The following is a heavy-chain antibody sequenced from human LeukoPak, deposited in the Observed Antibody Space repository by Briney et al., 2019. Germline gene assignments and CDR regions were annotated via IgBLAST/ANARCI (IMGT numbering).Heavy chain of an antibody. CDR1: GGSISSYY. D-gene: IGHD3-3*01. CDR2: IYTSGST. Sequence: ETLSLTCTVSGGSISSYYWSWIRQSAGKGLEWIGRIYTSGSTNYNPSLKSRVTMSVDTSKNQFSLKLSSVTAADTAVYYCANGGRITIFGVVINDAFDIWGQGTMVTVSS. CDR3: ANGGRITIFGVVINDAFDI. V-gene: IGHV4-4*07. J-gene: IGHJ3*02.